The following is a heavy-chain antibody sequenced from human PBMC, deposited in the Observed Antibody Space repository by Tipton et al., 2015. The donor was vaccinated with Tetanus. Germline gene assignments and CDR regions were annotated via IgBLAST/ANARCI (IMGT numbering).Heavy chain of an antibody. D-gene: IGHD3-3*01. CDR2: IYYTGST. CDR1: GVSITSNY. J-gene: IGHJ4*02. CDR3: AREESFWSGFLN. Sequence: LRLSCNASGVSITSNYWSWIRQSPGKGLEWIGYIYYTGSTSYNPSLESRVTISADTPKNQFSLKLSSVTAADTAVYYCAREESFWSGFLNWGQGALVTVSS. V-gene: IGHV4-59*01.